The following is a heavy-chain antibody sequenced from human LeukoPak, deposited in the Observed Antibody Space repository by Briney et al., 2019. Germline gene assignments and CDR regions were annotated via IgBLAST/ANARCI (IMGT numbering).Heavy chain of an antibody. J-gene: IGHJ4*02. CDR3: ARVVYEPVWNFDY. CDR2: INPNSGGT. Sequence: GASVKVSCKASGYTFSNYGISWVRQAPGQGLEWMGWINPNSGGTNYAQKFQGRVTMTRDTSISTAYMELSRLRSDDTAVYYCARVVYEPVWNFDYWGQGTLVTVSS. CDR1: GYTFSNYG. D-gene: IGHD5/OR15-5a*01. V-gene: IGHV1-2*02.